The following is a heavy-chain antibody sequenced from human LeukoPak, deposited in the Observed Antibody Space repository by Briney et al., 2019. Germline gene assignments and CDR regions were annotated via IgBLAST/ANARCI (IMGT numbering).Heavy chain of an antibody. CDR2: ISSLSGTI. D-gene: IGHD3-16*01. Sequence: PGGSLRPSCAASGFTFSSYSMNWVRQAPGKGLEWVSYISSLSGTIYYADSVKGRFIISRDNAQNSLFLQMNSLRAEDTAVYYCVRDQGGAVSYWGQGTLVTVSS. J-gene: IGHJ4*02. CDR1: GFTFSSYS. CDR3: VRDQGGAVSY. V-gene: IGHV3-48*01.